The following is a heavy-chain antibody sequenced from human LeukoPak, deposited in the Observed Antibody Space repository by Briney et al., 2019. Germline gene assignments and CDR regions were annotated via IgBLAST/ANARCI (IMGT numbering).Heavy chain of an antibody. V-gene: IGHV3-21*01. CDR3: ARGQNDVDVWFDP. CDR1: GFTFSSYR. Sequence: NTGGSLRLSCAASGFTFSSYRMNWVRQAPGKGLEWVSSISSSSSYIYYADSVKGRFTISRDNAKNSLYLQMNSLRAEDTAVYYCARGQNDVDVWFDPWGQGTLVTVSS. D-gene: IGHD1-1*01. J-gene: IGHJ5*02. CDR2: ISSSSSYI.